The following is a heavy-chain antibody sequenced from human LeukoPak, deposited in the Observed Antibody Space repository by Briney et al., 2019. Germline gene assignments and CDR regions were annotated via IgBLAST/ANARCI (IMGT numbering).Heavy chain of an antibody. Sequence: GGSLRLSCAASGFTFDDYTMHWVRRAPGKGLEWVSVISWHGSTTKYADSVRGRFTIPRDNRKNSLSLQMNSLRPEDTALYYCAKDIGDSIGYNYFDSWGQGTLVTVSS. J-gene: IGHJ4*02. CDR2: ISWHGSTT. CDR1: GFTFDDYT. V-gene: IGHV3-43*01. CDR3: AKDIGDSIGYNYFDS. D-gene: IGHD3-22*01.